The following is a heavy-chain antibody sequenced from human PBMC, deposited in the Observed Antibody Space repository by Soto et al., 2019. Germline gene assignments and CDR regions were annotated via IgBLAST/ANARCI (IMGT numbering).Heavy chain of an antibody. Sequence: QVQLVQSGAEVKKPGSSVKVSCKASGGTFSSYTISWVRQAPGQGLEWMGRIIPILGIANYAQKFQGRVTITADKSTSTAYMELSSLRSEDPAVYYCAREYGEYVGAFGIWGQGTMVPVSS. CDR3: AREYGEYVGAFGI. D-gene: IGHD4-17*01. CDR2: IIPILGIA. CDR1: GGTFSSYT. J-gene: IGHJ3*02. V-gene: IGHV1-69*08.